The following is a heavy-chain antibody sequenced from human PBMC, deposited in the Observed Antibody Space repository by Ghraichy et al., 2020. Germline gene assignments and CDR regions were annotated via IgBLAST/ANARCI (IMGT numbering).Heavy chain of an antibody. CDR3: ARMAHIVVVTAKCCWFDP. CDR1: GGSFSGYY. CDR2: INHSGST. Sequence: SETLSLTCAVYGGSFSGYYWSWIRQPPGKGLEWIGEINHSGSTNYNPSLKSRVTISVDTSKNQFSLKLSSVTAADTAVYYCARMAHIVVVTAKCCWFDPWGQGTLVTVSS. V-gene: IGHV4-34*01. D-gene: IGHD2-21*02. J-gene: IGHJ5*02.